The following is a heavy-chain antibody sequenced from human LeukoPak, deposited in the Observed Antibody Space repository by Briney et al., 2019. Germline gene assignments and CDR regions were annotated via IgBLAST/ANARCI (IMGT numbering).Heavy chain of an antibody. CDR1: GYTFTSYY. CDR3: ARLTTGYYFDY. V-gene: IGHV1-46*01. CDR2: INPSGGST. J-gene: IGHJ4*02. Sequence: ASVKVSCKASGYTFTSYYMHWVRQAPGQGLEWMGIINPSGGSTSYAQKFQGRVTMTRDTSTSTVYMELSSLRSKDTAVYYCARLTTGYYFDYWGQGTLVTVSS. D-gene: IGHD1-14*01.